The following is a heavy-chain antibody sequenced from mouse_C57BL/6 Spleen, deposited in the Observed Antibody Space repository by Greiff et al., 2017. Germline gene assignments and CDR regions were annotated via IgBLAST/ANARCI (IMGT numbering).Heavy chain of an antibody. Sequence: VKLMESGAELAKPGASVKLSCKASGYTFTSYWMHWVKQRPGQGLEWIGYINPSSGYTKYNQKFKDKATLTADKSSSTAYMQLSSLTYEDSAVYYCAAYYGPDYYAMDYWGQGTSVTVSS. V-gene: IGHV1-7*01. J-gene: IGHJ4*01. D-gene: IGHD1-1*01. CDR2: INPSSGYT. CDR3: AAYYGPDYYAMDY. CDR1: GYTFTSYW.